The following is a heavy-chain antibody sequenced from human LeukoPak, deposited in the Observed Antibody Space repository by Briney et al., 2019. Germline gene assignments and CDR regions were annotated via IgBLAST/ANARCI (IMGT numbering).Heavy chain of an antibody. V-gene: IGHV3-23*01. D-gene: IGHD5-12*01. CDR3: AKYVDIVATIGIDY. Sequence: PGGSLRLSCAASGFTFSSYAMSWVRQAPGKGLEWVSAISGSGGGTYYADSVKGRFTISRDNSKNTLYLQMNSLRAEDTAVYYCAKYVDIVATIGIDYWGQGTLVTVSS. CDR2: ISGSGGGT. CDR1: GFTFSSYA. J-gene: IGHJ4*02.